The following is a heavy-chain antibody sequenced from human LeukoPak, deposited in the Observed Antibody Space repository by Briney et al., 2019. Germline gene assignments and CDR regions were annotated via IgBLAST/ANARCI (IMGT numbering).Heavy chain of an antibody. CDR1: GFTFSSYG. CDR3: AKDRGSGSYLDY. D-gene: IGHD3-10*01. Sequence: PGRSLRLSCAASGFTFSSYGMHWVRQAPGKGLEWVAVISYDGSNKYYADSVKGRFTISRDNSKNTLYLQMNSLRAEDTAVYYCAKDRGSGSYLDYWGQGTLVTVSS. J-gene: IGHJ4*02. V-gene: IGHV3-30*18. CDR2: ISYDGSNK.